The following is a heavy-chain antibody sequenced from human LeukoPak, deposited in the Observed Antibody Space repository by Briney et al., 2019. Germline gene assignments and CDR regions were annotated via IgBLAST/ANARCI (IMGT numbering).Heavy chain of an antibody. J-gene: IGHJ5*02. CDR3: ARDRRFGYSHEP. CDR2: ISSSSSYI. V-gene: IGHV3-21*01. D-gene: IGHD5-18*01. Sequence: PGGSLRLSCAASGFTFSNYAMNWVRQAPGKGLEWVSSISSSSSYIYYADSVKGRFTISRDNAKNSLYLQMNSLRAEDTAVYYCARDRRFGYSHEPWGQGTLVTVSS. CDR1: GFTFSNYA.